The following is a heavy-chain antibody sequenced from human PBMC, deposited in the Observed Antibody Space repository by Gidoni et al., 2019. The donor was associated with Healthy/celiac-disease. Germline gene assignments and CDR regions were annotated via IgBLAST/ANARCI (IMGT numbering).Heavy chain of an antibody. V-gene: IGHV3-9*02. Sequence: EVQHVHSGGALAQLVVSPTLSCAGSGFPSVDYTLYSTRQTQGQAMGKGLWWVSYISWNSGGIGDADSVKGRFTISRDNAKNSLYLQMNSMRAEDTALYYCAKDCSDGLGYCSSTSCYCFFDIWGQGTMVTVSS. CDR2: ISWNSGGI. D-gene: IGHD2-2*01. CDR3: AKDCSDGLGYCSSTSCYCFFDI. CDR1: GFPSVDYT. J-gene: IGHJ3*02.